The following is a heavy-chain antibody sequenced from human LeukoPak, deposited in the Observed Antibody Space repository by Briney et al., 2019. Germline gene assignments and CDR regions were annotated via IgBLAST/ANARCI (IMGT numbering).Heavy chain of an antibody. D-gene: IGHD3-22*01. V-gene: IGHV1-2*02. CDR2: VNPHSGGT. J-gene: IGHJ4*02. Sequence: ASVTDSFKASGYTFTEYYIHWVRPAPGDGLEGMGCVNPHSGGTNCAQGFRGKVTMTRDTSVTTDYLEVNSLESDDTAIYYCARSDNRYDSSLLFNWGQGTQVTVSS. CDR1: GYTFTEYY. CDR3: ARSDNRYDSSLLFN.